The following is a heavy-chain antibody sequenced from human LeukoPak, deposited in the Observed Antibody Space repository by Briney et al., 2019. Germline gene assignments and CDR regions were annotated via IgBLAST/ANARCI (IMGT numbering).Heavy chain of an antibody. CDR3: ASGNSGSHYVEYYYGMDV. D-gene: IGHD1-26*01. J-gene: IGHJ6*02. Sequence: PGGSLRLSCAASGFIVSSHYMSWVRQAPGKGLEWVSVIYSGGRTYYADSVKGRFTISRDNSKNTLYLQMNSLRAEDTAVYYCASGNSGSHYVEYYYGMDVWGQGTTVTVSS. CDR1: GFIVSSHY. CDR2: IYSGGRT. V-gene: IGHV3-53*01.